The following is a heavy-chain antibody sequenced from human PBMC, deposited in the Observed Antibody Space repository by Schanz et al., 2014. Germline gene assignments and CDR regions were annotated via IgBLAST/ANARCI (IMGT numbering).Heavy chain of an antibody. Sequence: VHLVESGGGVVQPGRSLRLSCAASGFTFSSYGMSWIRQAPGKGLEWVSITYSGGSTYYADSVKGRFTISRDNSKNTLYLLMNSLRAEDTAVYYCAKDLISGWSGFDDWGQGTLVTVSS. CDR1: GFTFSSYG. V-gene: IGHV3-66*01. CDR2: TYSGGST. D-gene: IGHD6-19*01. J-gene: IGHJ4*02. CDR3: AKDLISGWSGFDD.